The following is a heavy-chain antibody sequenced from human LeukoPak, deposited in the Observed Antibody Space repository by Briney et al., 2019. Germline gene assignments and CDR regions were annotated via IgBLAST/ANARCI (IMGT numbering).Heavy chain of an antibody. CDR3: ARSIAVAGGRYGMDV. D-gene: IGHD6-19*01. CDR2: ISSSSSTI. J-gene: IGHJ6*02. Sequence: GGSLRLSRAASGFTFSSYSMNWVRQAPGKGLEWVSYISSSSSTIYYADSVKGRFTISRDNAKNSLYLQMNSLRDEDTAVYYCARSIAVAGGRYGMDVWGQGTTVTVSS. V-gene: IGHV3-48*02. CDR1: GFTFSSYS.